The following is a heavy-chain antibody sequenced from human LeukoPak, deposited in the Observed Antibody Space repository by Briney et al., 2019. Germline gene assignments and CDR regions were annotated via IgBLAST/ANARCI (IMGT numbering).Heavy chain of an antibody. V-gene: IGHV1-69*04. D-gene: IGHD6-13*01. CDR1: GGTFSSYA. CDR3: ALLEAAAGTDY. J-gene: IGHJ4*02. Sequence: ASVKASCKASGGTFSSYAISWVRQAPGQGLEWMGRIIPILGIANYAQKFQGRVTITADKSTSTAYMELSSLRSEDTAVYYCALLEAAAGTDYWGQGTLVTVSS. CDR2: IIPILGIA.